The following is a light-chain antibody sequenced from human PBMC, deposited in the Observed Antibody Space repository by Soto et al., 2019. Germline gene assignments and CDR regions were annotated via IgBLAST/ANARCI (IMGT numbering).Light chain of an antibody. CDR3: QQRSNWPPVIT. V-gene: IGKV1-5*01. CDR1: QSVRSW. Sequence: PATLSSSVGYIVTITCRAIQSVRSWLAWYQQKPGTAPKLLIFDASRLESGVPSRFSGSASGTEFTLTISSLQPDDFAVYYCQQRSNWPPVITFGQGTRLEIK. CDR2: DAS. J-gene: IGKJ5*01.